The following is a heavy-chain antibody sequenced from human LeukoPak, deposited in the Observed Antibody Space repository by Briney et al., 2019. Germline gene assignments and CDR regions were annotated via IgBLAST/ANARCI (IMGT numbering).Heavy chain of an antibody. Sequence: PGGSLRLSCAASGFTFSNAWMSWVRQAPGKGLEWVDRIKSKGDGETTDNAAPVKGRFTMSRDDSKATLYLQMNYLEAEDTAVYYCTTDLGLTMIRGVIVNWGQGALVTVSS. CDR1: GFTFSNAW. CDR3: TTDLGLTMIRGVIVN. V-gene: IGHV3-15*01. D-gene: IGHD3-10*01. J-gene: IGHJ4*02. CDR2: IKSKGDGETT.